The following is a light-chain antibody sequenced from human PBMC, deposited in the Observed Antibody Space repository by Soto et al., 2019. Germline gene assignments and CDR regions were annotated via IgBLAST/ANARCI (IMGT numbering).Light chain of an antibody. Sequence: EIVLTQSPGTLSLSPGERATLSCRASQSVSSSFLAWYQQKPGQAPRLLIYGASSRATGIPDRFSGSGSGTDFPLTISRLEPEDVAVYYCQQYYRSPLTFGGGTKVEIK. V-gene: IGKV3-20*01. CDR2: GAS. J-gene: IGKJ4*01. CDR1: QSVSSSF. CDR3: QQYYRSPLT.